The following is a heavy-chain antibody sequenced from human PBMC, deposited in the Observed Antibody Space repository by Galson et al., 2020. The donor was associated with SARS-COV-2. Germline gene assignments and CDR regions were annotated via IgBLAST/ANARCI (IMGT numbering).Heavy chain of an antibody. CDR2: IWYDGSNK. CDR1: GFTFSSYG. Sequence: GGSLRLSCAASGFTFSSYGMHWVRQAPGKGLEWVAVIWYDGSNKYYADSVKGRFTISRDNSKNTLYLQMNSLRAEDTAVYYCAREEAAGYSSSWATGGWFDPWGQGTLVTVSS. J-gene: IGHJ5*02. V-gene: IGHV3-33*01. CDR3: AREEAAGYSSSWATGGWFDP. D-gene: IGHD6-13*01.